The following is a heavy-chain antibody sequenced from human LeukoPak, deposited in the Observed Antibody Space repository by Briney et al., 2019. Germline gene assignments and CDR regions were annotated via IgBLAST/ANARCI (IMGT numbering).Heavy chain of an antibody. CDR2: IYTSGST. CDR3: AKARDRGYYHPDAFDI. J-gene: IGHJ3*02. V-gene: IGHV4-4*07. CDR1: GGSISSYY. D-gene: IGHD3-22*01. Sequence: SETLSLTCTVSGGSISSYYWSWIRQPAGKGLEWIGRIYTSGSTNYNPSLKSRVIMSVDTCKNQFSLKLSSVTAADTSVYYCAKARDRGYYHPDAFDIWGQGTMVTVSS.